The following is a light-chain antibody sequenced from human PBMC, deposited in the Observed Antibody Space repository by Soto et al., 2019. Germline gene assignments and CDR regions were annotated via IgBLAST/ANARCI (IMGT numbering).Light chain of an antibody. CDR2: AAS. Sequence: EIVLTQSPGTLSLSPGERATLSCRSSQSVNSNYLAWYQQKPGQSPRLLIYAASSRAAGFPDRFSGSGSETVFTLTIRRLEPEDFAVYYCQQYGGSPWTFCQGTKVEIK. V-gene: IGKV3-20*01. J-gene: IGKJ1*01. CDR3: QQYGGSPWT. CDR1: QSVNSNY.